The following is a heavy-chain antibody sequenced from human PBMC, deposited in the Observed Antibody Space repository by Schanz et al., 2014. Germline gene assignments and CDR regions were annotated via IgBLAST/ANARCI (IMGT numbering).Heavy chain of an antibody. CDR3: ARGLIVGDGQHFYFSYGLDV. CDR2: IRQDVRAK. Sequence: DVQLVESGGTLVWPGGSLRLSCAASGFNFSSHWMTWVRQAPGRGLEWVANIRQDVRAKYYVDSVKGRFTISRDNIASSLFLQMNSLRAEDSAVYYCARGLIVGDGQHFYFSYGLDVWGQGTTVTVSS. V-gene: IGHV3-7*01. J-gene: IGHJ6*02. CDR1: GFNFSSHW. D-gene: IGHD1-26*01.